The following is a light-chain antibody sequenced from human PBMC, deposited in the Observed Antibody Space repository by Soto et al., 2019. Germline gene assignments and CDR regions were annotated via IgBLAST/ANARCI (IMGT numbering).Light chain of an antibody. CDR2: GAS. V-gene: IGKV3-20*01. CDR3: QQYGSSPPGT. Sequence: EVVLTQSPDTLSLSPGERATLSCRASQSISNYLAWYQQKPGQAPRLLIYGASSRATGIPDRFSGSGSGTDFTLTISRLEPEDFAVYHCQQYGSSPPGTFGQGTKLEIK. J-gene: IGKJ2*01. CDR1: QSISNY.